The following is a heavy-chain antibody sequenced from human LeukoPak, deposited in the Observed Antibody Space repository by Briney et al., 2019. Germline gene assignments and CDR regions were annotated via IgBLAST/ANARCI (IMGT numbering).Heavy chain of an antibody. D-gene: IGHD1-1*01. CDR1: GASFSTNY. CDR2: VFDSGST. J-gene: IGHJ6*03. V-gene: IGHV4-59*01. Sequence: SETLSLTCSVSGASFSTNYWSWIRPPPGRGLEWIGYVFDSGSTNYNPSLKSRVTISVDTSTKLFSLRLSSVTAADTAVYYCARLYQQSKWKYYYYYMDVWGKGTAVTVSS. CDR3: ARLYQQSKWKYYYYYMDV.